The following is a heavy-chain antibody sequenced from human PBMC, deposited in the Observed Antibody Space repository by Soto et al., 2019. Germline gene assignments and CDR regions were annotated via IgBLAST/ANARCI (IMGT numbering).Heavy chain of an antibody. CDR2: INPNSGGT. Sequence: ASVKVSCKASGYTFTGYYMHWVRQAPGQGLEWMGWINPNSGGTNYAQKFQGWVTMTRDTSISTAYMELSSLRSEDTAVYYCARDYGSGSSDYYYMDVWGKGTTVTVSS. CDR1: GYTFTGYY. J-gene: IGHJ6*03. D-gene: IGHD3-10*01. V-gene: IGHV1-2*04. CDR3: ARDYGSGSSDYYYMDV.